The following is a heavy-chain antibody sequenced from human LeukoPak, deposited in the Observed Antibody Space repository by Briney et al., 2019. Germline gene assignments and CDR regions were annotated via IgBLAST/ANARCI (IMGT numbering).Heavy chain of an antibody. CDR1: GFTFSSCA. Sequence: AGGSLRLSCAASGFTFSSCAMSWVRQAPGKGLEWVSGITGSGGSTYYADSVKGRFTISRDNSKNTLFLQMNSLRAEDTAVYYCAREFKSGYGMWAWGQGTLVTVSS. CDR2: ITGSGGST. V-gene: IGHV3-23*01. J-gene: IGHJ5*02. CDR3: AREFKSGYGMWA. D-gene: IGHD5-18*01.